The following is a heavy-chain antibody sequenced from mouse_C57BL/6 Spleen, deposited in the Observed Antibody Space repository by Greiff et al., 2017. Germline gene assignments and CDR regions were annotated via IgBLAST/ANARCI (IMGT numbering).Heavy chain of an antibody. Sequence: VQLQQSGAELARSGASVKMSCKASGYTFTSYWMHWVKQRPGQGLEWIGYINPSSGYTKYNQKFKDKATLTADKSSSTAYMQLSSLTSEDCAVYYCARWGVAYWGRGTLVTVSA. J-gene: IGHJ3*01. V-gene: IGHV1-4*01. CDR3: ARWGVAY. CDR2: INPSSGYT. CDR1: GYTFTSYW.